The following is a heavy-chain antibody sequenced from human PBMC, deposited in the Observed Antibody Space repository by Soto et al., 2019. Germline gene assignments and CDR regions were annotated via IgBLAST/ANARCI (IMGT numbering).Heavy chain of an antibody. D-gene: IGHD2-15*01. J-gene: IGHJ6*01. CDR3: ARDKVVVAATTTSQNGMDV. CDR1: GGSISSSNW. V-gene: IGHV4-4*02. CDR2: IYHSGST. Sequence: QVQLQESGPGLVKPSGTLSLTCAVSGGSISSSNWWSWVRQPPGKGLEWIGEIYHSGSTNYNPSHKSRVTISVDKSKNQFSLKLSSVTAADTAVYYCARDKVVVAATTTSQNGMDVWGQGTTVTVSS.